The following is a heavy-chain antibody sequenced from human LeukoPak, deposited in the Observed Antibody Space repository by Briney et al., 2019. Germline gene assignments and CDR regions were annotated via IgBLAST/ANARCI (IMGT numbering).Heavy chain of an antibody. CDR1: GGSISSYY. D-gene: IGHD4-17*01. V-gene: IGHV4-59*01. Sequence: KSSETLSLTCTVSGGSISSYYWSWIRQPPGKGLEWIGYIYYSGSTNYSPSLKSRVTISVDTSKNQFSLKLSSVTAADTAVYYCARDMDPRDYGDYGPQSSWFDPWGQGTLVTVSS. CDR2: IYYSGST. J-gene: IGHJ5*02. CDR3: ARDMDPRDYGDYGPQSSWFDP.